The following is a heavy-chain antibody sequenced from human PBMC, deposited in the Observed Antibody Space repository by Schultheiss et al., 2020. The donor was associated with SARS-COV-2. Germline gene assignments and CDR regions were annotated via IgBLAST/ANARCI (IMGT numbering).Heavy chain of an antibody. D-gene: IGHD2-2*02. CDR1: GYTFTSYY. V-gene: IGHV1-46*03. Sequence: ASVKVSCKASGYTFTSYYMHWVRQAPGQGLEWMGIINPSGGSTSYAQKFQGRVTMTRDTSTSTVYMELSSLRSEDTAVYYCARGQYQLLYRGYYMDVWGKGTTVTVSS. J-gene: IGHJ6*03. CDR3: ARGQYQLLYRGYYMDV. CDR2: INPSGGST.